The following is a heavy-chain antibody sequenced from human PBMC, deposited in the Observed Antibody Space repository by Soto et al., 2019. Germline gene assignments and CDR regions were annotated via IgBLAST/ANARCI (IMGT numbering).Heavy chain of an antibody. J-gene: IGHJ4*02. CDR1: GFTFNSHP. Sequence: EVQLLESGGGLVQPGGSLGLSCVASGFTFNSHPMSWVRQAPGKGLEWVSAIRGSGDSTYYADSVKGRFTVSRDNSKNPLYVQMNSLRAEDTAVYFCARGRPPYCEGIKCYWTDDYWGQGTLVTVSS. CDR3: ARGRPPYCEGIKCYWTDDY. CDR2: IRGSGDST. V-gene: IGHV3-23*01. D-gene: IGHD2-21*01.